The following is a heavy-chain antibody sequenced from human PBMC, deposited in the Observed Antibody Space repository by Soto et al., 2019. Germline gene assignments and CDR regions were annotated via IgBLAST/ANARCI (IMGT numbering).Heavy chain of an antibody. CDR3: ARGPPRYCSSTSCSTGWFDP. V-gene: IGHV4-31*03. Sequence: QVQLQESGPGLVKPSQTLSLTCTVSGGSISSGGYYWSWIRQHPGKGLEWIGYIYYSGSTYYNPSLKNRVNISVDTSKNQFSLKLSSVTAADTAVYYCARGPPRYCSSTSCSTGWFDPWGQGTLVTVSS. J-gene: IGHJ5*02. CDR1: GGSISSGGYY. D-gene: IGHD2-2*01. CDR2: IYYSGST.